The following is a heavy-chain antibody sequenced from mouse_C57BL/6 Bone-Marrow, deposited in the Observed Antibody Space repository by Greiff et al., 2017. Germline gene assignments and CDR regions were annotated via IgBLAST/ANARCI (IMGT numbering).Heavy chain of an antibody. CDR1: GFTFSDYG. CDR3: ARPGYSNYYAMDY. D-gene: IGHD2-5*01. CDR2: ISSGSSTI. J-gene: IGHJ4*01. V-gene: IGHV5-17*01. Sequence: EVMLVESGGGLVKPGGSLKLSCAASGFTFSDYGMHWVRQAPEKGLEWVAYISSGSSTIYYADTVKGRFTISRDNAKNTRFLQMTSLRSEDTAMYYCARPGYSNYYAMDYWGQGTSVTVSS.